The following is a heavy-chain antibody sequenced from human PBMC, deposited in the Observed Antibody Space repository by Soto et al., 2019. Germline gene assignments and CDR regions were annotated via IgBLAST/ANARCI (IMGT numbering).Heavy chain of an antibody. J-gene: IGHJ4*02. Sequence: PGGSLRLSCAASGFTFSSYGMHWVRQAPGKGLEWVAVIWYDGSNKYYADSVKGRFTISRDNSKNTLYLQMNSLRAEDTAVYYCGKGSYCGGDCCLSEYYFDYWGQGTLVPVSS. CDR2: IWYDGSNK. CDR1: GFTFSSYG. CDR3: GKGSYCGGDCCLSEYYFDY. D-gene: IGHD2-21*02. V-gene: IGHV3-33*06.